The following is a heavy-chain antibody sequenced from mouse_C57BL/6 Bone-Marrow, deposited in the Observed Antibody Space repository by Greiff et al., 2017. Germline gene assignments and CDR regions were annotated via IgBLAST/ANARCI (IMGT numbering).Heavy chain of an antibody. D-gene: IGHD2-4*01. J-gene: IGHJ3*01. CDR1: GYTFTSYW. Sequence: QVQLQQPGAELVKPGASVKLSCKASGYTFTSYWMHWVKQRPGQGLEWIGMIHPNSGSTNYNEKFKSKATLTVDKSSSTAYMQLSSLTSEDSAVYYCARDEDYPFAYWGQGTLVTVSA. V-gene: IGHV1-64*01. CDR3: ARDEDYPFAY. CDR2: IHPNSGST.